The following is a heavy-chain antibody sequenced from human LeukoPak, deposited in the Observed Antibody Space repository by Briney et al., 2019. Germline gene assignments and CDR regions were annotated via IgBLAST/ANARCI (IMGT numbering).Heavy chain of an antibody. CDR1: GFTFSRYW. V-gene: IGHV3-74*01. J-gene: IGHJ6*02. D-gene: IGHD2-2*01. Sequence: WGSLRLSCATSGFTFSRYWMHWVRQAPGKGLVWVSRINCDGSSTTYADSVKGRFTISRDNAKNTLYLQMNSLRAEDTAVYYCARASVVVVPAYYFYAMDVWGRGTTVTVS. CDR3: ARASVVVVPAYYFYAMDV. CDR2: INCDGSST.